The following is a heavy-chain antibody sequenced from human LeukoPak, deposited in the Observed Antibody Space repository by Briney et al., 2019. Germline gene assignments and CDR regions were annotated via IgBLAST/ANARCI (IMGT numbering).Heavy chain of an antibody. D-gene: IGHD3-10*01. J-gene: IGHJ5*02. CDR2: ISAYNGNT. V-gene: IGHV1-18*01. CDR3: ARDHTTTMVRGAYNWFDP. Sequence: ASVKLSCKASGYTFTSYGISWVRQAPGQGLEWMGWISAYNGNTNYAQKLQGRVTMTTDTSTNTAYMELRSLRSDDTAVYYCARDHTTTMVRGAYNWFDPWGQGTLVTVSS. CDR1: GYTFTSYG.